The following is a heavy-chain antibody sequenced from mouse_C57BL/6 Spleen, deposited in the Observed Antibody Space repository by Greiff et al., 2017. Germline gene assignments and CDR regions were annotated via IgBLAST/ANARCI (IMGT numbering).Heavy chain of an antibody. CDR1: GFTFSDYG. CDR2: ISSGSSTN. D-gene: IGHD2-1*01. CDR3: ARLLSAY. J-gene: IGHJ3*01. V-gene: IGHV5-17*01. Sequence: DVQLVESGGGLVKPGASLKLSCAASGFTFSDYGMHWVRQAPEKGLEWVAYISSGSSTNYYADTVKGRFTISRDNAKNTLFLQMTSLRSEDTAMYYCARLLSAYWGQGTLVTVSA.